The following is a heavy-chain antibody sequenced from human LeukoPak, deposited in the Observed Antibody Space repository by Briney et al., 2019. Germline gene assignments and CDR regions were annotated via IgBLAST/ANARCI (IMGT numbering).Heavy chain of an antibody. D-gene: IGHD7-27*01. CDR3: ARFSPRAMGNYLDF. CDR2: IFHSGVT. J-gene: IGHJ4*02. CDR1: GDSVNNTNW. Sequence: PSGTLSLTCAVSGDSVNNTNWWTWVRQSPGKGLEWIGEIFHSGVTNYNPSLKSRAVISLEKSKNQFSLKLTSVTAADTAVYYCARFSPRAMGNYLDFWGQGTLVTVSS. V-gene: IGHV4-4*02.